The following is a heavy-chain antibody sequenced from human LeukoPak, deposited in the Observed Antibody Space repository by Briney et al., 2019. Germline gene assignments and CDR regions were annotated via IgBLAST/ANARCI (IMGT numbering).Heavy chain of an antibody. CDR1: GFTFSSYA. V-gene: IGHV3-23*01. Sequence: GGSLRLSCAASGFTFSSYAMSWARQAPGKGLEWVSGICAGGANTYYADSVKGRFTISRDNSKNTLYLQMNSLRAEDTAVYYCAKSSAGSCFSSSAYWGQGTLVTVSS. J-gene: IGHJ4*02. D-gene: IGHD2-15*01. CDR2: ICAGGANT. CDR3: AKSSAGSCFSSSAY.